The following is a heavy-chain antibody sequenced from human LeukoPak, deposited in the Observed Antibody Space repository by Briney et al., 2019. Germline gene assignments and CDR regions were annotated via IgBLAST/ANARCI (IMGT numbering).Heavy chain of an antibody. CDR1: GDSISSYY. J-gene: IGHJ6*04. D-gene: IGHD5-24*01. V-gene: IGHV4-59*01. CDR2: IYYSGNT. CDR3: ARKDGDA. Sequence: SETLSLTCTVSGDSISSYYWSWIRQPPGKRLEWVGYIYYSGNTNYNPSLKSRVTMSLDTSKNQFSLKVSSVTAADTAVYYCARKDGDAWGKGTTVTISS.